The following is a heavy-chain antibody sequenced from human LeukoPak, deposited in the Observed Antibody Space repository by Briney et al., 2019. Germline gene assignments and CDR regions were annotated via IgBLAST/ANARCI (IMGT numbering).Heavy chain of an antibody. CDR3: ARAGYRSGWCAGPPPSNWCDR. V-gene: IGHV4-59*01. D-gene: IGHD6-19*01. CDR1: GGSISSYY. CDR2: IYYSGST. Sequence: SETLSLTCTVSGGSISSYYWSWIPQPPGKGLEWSGYIYYSGSTNSNPSLTSRVTISVDTSKNQFSPKLSSLTAADTALYYSARAGYRSGWCAGPPPSNWCDRWGQGALVTVCS. J-gene: IGHJ5*02.